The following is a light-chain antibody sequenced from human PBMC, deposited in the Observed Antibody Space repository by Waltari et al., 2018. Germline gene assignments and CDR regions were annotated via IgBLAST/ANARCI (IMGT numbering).Light chain of an antibody. Sequence: QSALTQPASVSGSPGQSITISCTGTSSDVVGYDYVSWYQHHPGKAPKLMIYEVSNRPSGVSNRFSGSKSGNTASLTISGLQAEDEADYYCSSYTTSSTRIFGTGTKVTVL. CDR3: SSYTTSSTRI. CDR1: SSDVVGYDY. CDR2: EVS. V-gene: IGLV2-14*01. J-gene: IGLJ1*01.